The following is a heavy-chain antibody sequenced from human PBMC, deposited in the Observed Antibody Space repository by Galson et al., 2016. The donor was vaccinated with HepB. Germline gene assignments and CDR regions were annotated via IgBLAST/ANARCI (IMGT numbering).Heavy chain of an antibody. D-gene: IGHD2-8*02. CDR2: INWNSGHK. CDR1: GFNFDDYA. CDR3: TKAGGVGSSSPSFYYGVDA. V-gene: IGHV3-9*01. Sequence: SLRLSCAASGFNFDDYAMHWVRQIPGKGLEWVSCINWNSGHKDYADSVKGRFTISRDNAKNSLYLQMNSLKLEDTAGYYCTKAGGVGSSSPSFYYGVDAWGQGTTVAVSS. J-gene: IGHJ6*02.